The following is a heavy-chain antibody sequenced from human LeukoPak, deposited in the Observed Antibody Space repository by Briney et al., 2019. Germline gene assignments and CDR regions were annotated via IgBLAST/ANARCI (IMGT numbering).Heavy chain of an antibody. CDR3: ARPQGRYYYYGMDV. D-gene: IGHD7-27*01. V-gene: IGHV3-21*01. CDR2: ISSSNSYI. CDR1: GFTFSSYS. J-gene: IGHJ6*02. Sequence: PGGSLRLSRAASGFTFSSYSMNWVRQAPGKGLEWVSSISSSNSYIYYADSVKGRFTISRDNAKNSLFLQMNSLRAEDTAVYYCARPQGRYYYYGMDVWGQGTTVTVSS.